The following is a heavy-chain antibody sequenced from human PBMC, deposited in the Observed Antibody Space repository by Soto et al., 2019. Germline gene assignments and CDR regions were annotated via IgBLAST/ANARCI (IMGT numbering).Heavy chain of an antibody. Sequence: PXESLKISWTCFGYTFTTFLISWVLQMPGKGLEWMGRIDPGDTYATYSPAFQGHVTISADKATSTAYLQWSSLKASDTAMYYCARIYCTNTTCDSWFDPWGQGTLVTVSS. D-gene: IGHD2-2*01. CDR2: IDPGDTYA. CDR1: GYTFTTFL. CDR3: ARIYCTNTTCDSWFDP. V-gene: IGHV5-10-1*01. J-gene: IGHJ5*02.